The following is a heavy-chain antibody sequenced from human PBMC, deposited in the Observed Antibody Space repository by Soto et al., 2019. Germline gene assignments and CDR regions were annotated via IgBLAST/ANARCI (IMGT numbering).Heavy chain of an antibody. V-gene: IGHV1-18*01. D-gene: IGHD3-22*01. CDR3: ARSDLKYYDSSGRRLDAFDI. CDR1: GYTFISYG. J-gene: IGHJ3*02. CDR2: ISAYNGNT. Sequence: ASVKVSCKASGYTFISYGISWVRQAPGQGLEWMGWISAYNGNTNYAQKLQGRVTMTTDTSTSTAYMELRSLRSDDTAVYYCARSDLKYYDSSGRRLDAFDIWGQGTMVTVSS.